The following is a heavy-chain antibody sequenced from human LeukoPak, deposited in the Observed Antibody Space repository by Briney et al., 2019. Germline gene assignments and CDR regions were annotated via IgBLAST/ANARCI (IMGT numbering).Heavy chain of an antibody. J-gene: IGHJ4*02. CDR3: ASEEYYYDSSSYYYKNGYVY. D-gene: IGHD3-22*01. CDR1: GFTFSSYS. Sequence: GGSLRLSCAASGFTFSSYSMNWVRQAPGKGLEWVSSISSSSSYIYYADSVKGRFTISRDNAKNSLYLQMNSLRAEDTAVYYCASEEYYYDSSSYYYKNGYVYWGQGTLVTVSS. V-gene: IGHV3-21*01. CDR2: ISSSSSYI.